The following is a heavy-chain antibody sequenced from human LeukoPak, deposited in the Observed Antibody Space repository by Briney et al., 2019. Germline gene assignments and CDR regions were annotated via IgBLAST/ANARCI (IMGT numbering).Heavy chain of an antibody. V-gene: IGHV3-23*01. D-gene: IGHD6-19*01. CDR3: AKDPHSSGSLPYYFHY. J-gene: IGHJ4*02. CDR2: ISDSGDST. Sequence: GGSLRLSCAASGFTFRTYAMSWVRQAPGKGLEWVSVISDSGDSTYYADSVKGRFTISRDNSKNTLYLQMNSLRAEDTAVYYCAKDPHSSGSLPYYFHYWGQGTLVTVSS. CDR1: GFTFRTYA.